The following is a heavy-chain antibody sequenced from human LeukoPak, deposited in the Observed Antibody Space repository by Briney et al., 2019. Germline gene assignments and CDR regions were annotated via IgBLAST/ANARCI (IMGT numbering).Heavy chain of an antibody. V-gene: IGHV5-51*01. CDR1: GYSFTSYW. CDR2: IYPGDSDT. Sequence: GESLKISCKGSGYSFTSYWIGWVRQMPGKGLEWMGIIYPGDSDTRYSPSFQGQVTISADKSISTVYLQWSSLKASDTAMYYCARLIAGYGSGSYYLDYWGQGTLVTVSS. CDR3: ARLIAGYGSGSYYLDY. J-gene: IGHJ4*02. D-gene: IGHD3-10*01.